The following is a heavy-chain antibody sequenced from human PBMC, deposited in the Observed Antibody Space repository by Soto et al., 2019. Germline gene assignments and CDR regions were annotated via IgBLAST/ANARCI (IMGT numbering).Heavy chain of an antibody. D-gene: IGHD3-16*01. CDR2: IAGTGGST. CDR1: DLQVSNHA. CDR3: ARGESDYYYYYMDV. J-gene: IGHJ6*03. Sequence: EVQLLESGGGFVRPGGSLRLSCGVSDLQVSNHAMSWGRHAPGKGLQWVPTIAGTGGSTYYADSVKGRFTISTDKAKTTLYLNMNIVRDDDTAIYYCARGESDYYYYYMDVWGKGTPVTVSS. V-gene: IGHV3-23*01.